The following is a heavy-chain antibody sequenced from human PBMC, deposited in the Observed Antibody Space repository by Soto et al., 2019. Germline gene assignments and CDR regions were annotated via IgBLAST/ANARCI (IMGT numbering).Heavy chain of an antibody. J-gene: IGHJ4*02. V-gene: IGHV3-33*01. CDR2: IWYDGSNK. Sequence: QVQLVESGGGVVQPGRSLRLSCATSGFSFSNYGMHWVRQAPGKGLEWVAIIWYDGSNKNYADSVRGRFTISRDNSKNTLYLQMNSLRVEDTAVYYCARGETAPYWGPGTLVTVSS. CDR3: ARGETAPY. CDR1: GFSFSNYG.